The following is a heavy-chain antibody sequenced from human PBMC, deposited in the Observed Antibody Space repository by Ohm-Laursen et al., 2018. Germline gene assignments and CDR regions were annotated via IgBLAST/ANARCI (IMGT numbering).Heavy chain of an antibody. V-gene: IGHV1-69*13. CDR2: IIPIFGTA. J-gene: IGHJ4*02. D-gene: IGHD3-10*01. Sequence: SVKVSCKASGGTFSSYAISWVRQAPGQGLEWMGGIIPIFGTANYAQKFQGRVTITADESTSTAYMELSSLRSEDTAVYYCAREESTMVRGVTPPFDYWGQGTLVTVSS. CDR3: AREESTMVRGVTPPFDY. CDR1: GGTFSSYA.